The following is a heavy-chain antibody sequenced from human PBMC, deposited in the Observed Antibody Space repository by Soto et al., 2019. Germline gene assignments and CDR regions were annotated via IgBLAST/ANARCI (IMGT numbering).Heavy chain of an antibody. CDR2: IYYSGST. CDR3: ARDRRYYDSSGYSSFDY. D-gene: IGHD3-22*01. Sequence: LSLTCTVSGGSISSGGYYWSWIRQHPGKGLEWIGYIYYSGSTYYNPSLKSRVTISVDTSKNQSSLKLSSVTAADTAVYYCARDRRYYDSSGYSSFDYWGQGTLVTVSS. J-gene: IGHJ4*02. V-gene: IGHV4-31*03. CDR1: GGSISSGGYY.